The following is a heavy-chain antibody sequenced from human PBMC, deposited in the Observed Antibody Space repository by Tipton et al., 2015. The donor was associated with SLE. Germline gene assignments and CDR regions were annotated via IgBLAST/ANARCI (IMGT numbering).Heavy chain of an antibody. D-gene: IGHD1-1*01. V-gene: IGHV4-34*01. J-gene: IGHJ6*04. CDR3: ARENWSFSHMDV. CDR2: VNHSGTT. Sequence: GLVKPSETLSLTCAVYGGSFSDYYWSWIRQPPGKGLECLGEVNHSGTTNYNPSLKSRVTISVDTSKNQLSLKLTSVTAADTALYFCARENWSFSHMDVWGIGTTVTVSS. CDR1: GGSFSDYY.